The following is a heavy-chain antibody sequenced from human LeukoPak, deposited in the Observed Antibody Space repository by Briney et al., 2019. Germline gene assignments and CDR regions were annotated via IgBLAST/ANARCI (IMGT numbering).Heavy chain of an antibody. Sequence: GGSLRLSCAASGFTFSSYAMSWVRQAPGKGLEWVSVISGSGGSTYYADSVKGRFTISRDNSKNTLYLQMYSLRAEDTAVYYCAKDQGTGIAAAGTSHYWGQGTLVTVSS. CDR2: ISGSGGST. CDR3: AKDQGTGIAAAGTSHY. V-gene: IGHV3-23*01. D-gene: IGHD6-13*01. CDR1: GFTFSSYA. J-gene: IGHJ4*02.